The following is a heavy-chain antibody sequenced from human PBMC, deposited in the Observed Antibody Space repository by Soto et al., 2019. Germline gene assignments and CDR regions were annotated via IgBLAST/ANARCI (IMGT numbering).Heavy chain of an antibody. CDR3: ARLSYGDYDGGAFDI. J-gene: IGHJ3*02. CDR2: INWNGGST. D-gene: IGHD4-17*01. V-gene: IGHV3-20*01. CDR1: GFTFDDYG. Sequence: GGSLRLSCAASGFTFDDYGMSWVRQAPGKGLEWVSGINWNGGSTGYADSVKGRFTISRDNAKNSLYLQMNSLRAEDTALYHCARLSYGDYDGGAFDIWGQGTIVTVSS.